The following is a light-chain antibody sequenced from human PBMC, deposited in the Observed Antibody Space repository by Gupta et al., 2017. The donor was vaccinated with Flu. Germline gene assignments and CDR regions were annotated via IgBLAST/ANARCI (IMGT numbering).Light chain of an antibody. J-gene: IGKJ1*01. CDR2: WAS. V-gene: IGKV4-1*01. CDR3: QQYASSPGT. CDR1: QSVLYSSNNKNY. Sequence: SLGERATISCKSSQSVLYSSNNKNYLPWYQQKPGQPPKLLIYWASTRDFGVPDRFSGSGSGTDFTLTISSLQAEDVAVYYCQQYASSPGTFGRGTKVEVK.